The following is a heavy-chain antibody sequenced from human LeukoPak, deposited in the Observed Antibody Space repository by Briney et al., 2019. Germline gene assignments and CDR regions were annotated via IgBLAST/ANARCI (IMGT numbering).Heavy chain of an antibody. V-gene: IGHV3-9*01. CDR1: GFTFDDYA. CDR3: ARDRDIVVDQH. Sequence: PGRSLRLSCAASGFTFDDYAMHWVRQAPGKGLEWVSGISWNSGSIGYADSVKGRFTISRDNAKNSLYLQMNSLRAEDTAVYYCARDRDIVVDQHWGQGTLVTVSS. CDR2: ISWNSGSI. D-gene: IGHD2-2*01. J-gene: IGHJ1*01.